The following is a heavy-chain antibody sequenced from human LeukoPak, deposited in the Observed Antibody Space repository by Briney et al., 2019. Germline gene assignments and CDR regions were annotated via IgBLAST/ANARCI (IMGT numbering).Heavy chain of an antibody. Sequence: GGSLRLSCAASGFTFSSYGMHWVRQAPGKGLELVAVIWYDGSNKYYADSVKGRFTISRDNSKNTLYLQMNSLRAEDTAVYYCAKDQEGGNDSSGPSFDYWGQGTLVTVSS. CDR2: IWYDGSNK. J-gene: IGHJ4*02. V-gene: IGHV3-33*06. D-gene: IGHD3-22*01. CDR1: GFTFSSYG. CDR3: AKDQEGGNDSSGPSFDY.